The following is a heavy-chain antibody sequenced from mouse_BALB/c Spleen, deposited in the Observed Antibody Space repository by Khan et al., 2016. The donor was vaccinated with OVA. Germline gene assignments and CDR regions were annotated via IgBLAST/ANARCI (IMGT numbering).Heavy chain of an antibody. Sequence: EVQVVESGGDLVKPGGSLKLSCAASGFIFNSYSMSWVRQTPDKRLEWVATISSGGDYTYYPDSVKGRFTISRDDAKNTLYLQMSSLKSEDTAMYYCASHLTGSFAYWGQGTLVTVSA. CDR2: ISSGGDYT. J-gene: IGHJ3*01. V-gene: IGHV5-6*01. D-gene: IGHD4-1*01. CDR3: ASHLTGSFAY. CDR1: GFIFNSYS.